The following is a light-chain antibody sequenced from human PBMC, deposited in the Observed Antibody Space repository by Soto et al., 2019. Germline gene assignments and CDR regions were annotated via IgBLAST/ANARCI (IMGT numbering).Light chain of an antibody. CDR3: QSYDSSLSGWV. CDR1: SSNIGAGYD. Sequence: QSVLTQPPSVSGAPGQRVTISCTGSSSNIGAGYDVHWYQQLPGTAPKLLIYGNSNRPSGVPDRFSGSKSGTSASLAITGLQAGDDADYYCQSYDSSLSGWVFGGGTKLTVL. J-gene: IGLJ3*02. CDR2: GNS. V-gene: IGLV1-40*01.